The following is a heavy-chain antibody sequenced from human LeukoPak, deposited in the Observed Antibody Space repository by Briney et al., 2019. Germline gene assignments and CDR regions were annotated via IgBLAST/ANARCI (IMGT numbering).Heavy chain of an antibody. V-gene: IGHV3-23*01. Sequence: PGGSLRLSCTVSGFTVSSNSMSWVRQVPGKGLEWVSAISGSGGSTYYADSVKGRFTISRDNSKNTLYLQMNSLRAEDTALYYCAKGALGGYFDYWGQGILVTVSS. J-gene: IGHJ4*02. CDR3: AKGALGGYFDY. CDR2: ISGSGGST. CDR1: GFTVSSNS. D-gene: IGHD3-10*01.